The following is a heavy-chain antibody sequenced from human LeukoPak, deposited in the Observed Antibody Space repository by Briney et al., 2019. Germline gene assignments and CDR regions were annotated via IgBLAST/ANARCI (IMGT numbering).Heavy chain of an antibody. J-gene: IGHJ6*02. CDR3: AKDAGTGWYQYYYGMDV. V-gene: IGHV3-23*01. CDR2: IRGSGGST. D-gene: IGHD6-19*01. Sequence: PGGSLRLSCAASGFTFSSYAMSWVRQAPGKGLEWVSAIRGSGGSTYYADSVKGRFTISRDNSKNTLYLQMNSLRAEDTAVYYCAKDAGTGWYQYYYGMDVWGQGTTVTVSS. CDR1: GFTFSSYA.